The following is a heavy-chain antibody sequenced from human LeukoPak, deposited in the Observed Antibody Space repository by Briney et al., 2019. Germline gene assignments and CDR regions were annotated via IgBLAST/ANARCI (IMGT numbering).Heavy chain of an antibody. J-gene: IGHJ4*02. CDR2: INPNSGGT. CDR3: ARERGVNIVVVPAAPDY. D-gene: IGHD2-2*01. V-gene: IGHV1-2*02. CDR1: GYTFTGYY. Sequence: SVKVSCKASGYTFTGYYMHWVRQAPGQGLEWMGWINPNSGGTNYAQKLQGRVTMTTDTSTSTAYMELRSLRSDDTAVYYCARERGVNIVVVPAAPDYWGQGTLVTVSS.